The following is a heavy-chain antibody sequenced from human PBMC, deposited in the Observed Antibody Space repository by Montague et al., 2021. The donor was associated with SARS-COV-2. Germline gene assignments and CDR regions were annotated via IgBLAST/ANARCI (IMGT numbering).Heavy chain of an antibody. J-gene: IGHJ4*02. CDR3: VSDGGSMTFDY. V-gene: IGHV4-61*02. CDR1: GASISNPTYS. CDR2: MFTSGST. D-gene: IGHD2-8*01. Sequence: TLSLTCTVSGASISNPTYSWGWIRQPPGKELEWIGRMFTSGSTTYNPSLKSRVTISVDTSKNQFSLRLTSVTAADTAVYYCVSDGGSMTFDYWGQGILVTVSS.